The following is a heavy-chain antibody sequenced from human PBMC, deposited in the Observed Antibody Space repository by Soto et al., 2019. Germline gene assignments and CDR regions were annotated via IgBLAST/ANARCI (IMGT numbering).Heavy chain of an antibody. CDR1: GGSISSSSYY. J-gene: IGHJ2*01. CDR2: IYYSGST. V-gene: IGHV4-39*01. CDR3: ARQGKRVAMIVSADWYFDL. D-gene: IGHD3-22*01. Sequence: QLQLQESGPGLVKPSETLSLTCTVSGGSISSSSYYWGWIRQPPGKGLEWIGSIYYSGSTYYNPSRKSRVTISVDTSKNQFSLKLSSVTAADTAVYYCARQGKRVAMIVSADWYFDLWGRGTLVTVSS.